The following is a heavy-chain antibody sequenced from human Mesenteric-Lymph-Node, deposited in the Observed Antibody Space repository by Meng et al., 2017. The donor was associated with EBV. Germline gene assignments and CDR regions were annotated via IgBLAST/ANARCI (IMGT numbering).Heavy chain of an antibody. V-gene: IGHV1-69*01. J-gene: IGHJ4*02. CDR1: GGTFGNYG. Sequence: QVQRVQSVAEVKKPGSSVTVPCKTSGGTFGNYGISQVRQAPGQGLEWMGGIIPVFDTPNYAQKFQSRVTITADESTNTAYMELSSLKYEDTDVYYCTRGDGYSHYWGQGTLVTVSS. CDR2: IIPVFDTP. D-gene: IGHD5-24*01. CDR3: TRGDGYSHY.